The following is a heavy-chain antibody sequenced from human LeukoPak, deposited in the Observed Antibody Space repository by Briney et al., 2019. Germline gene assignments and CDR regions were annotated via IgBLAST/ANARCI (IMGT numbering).Heavy chain of an antibody. CDR1: GGSISSSSYY. V-gene: IGHV4-39*07. D-gene: IGHD3-10*01. CDR2: IDYSGGT. Sequence: SETLSLTCTVSGGSISSSSYYWGWIRQPPGKGLEWIGSIDYSGGTYFSPSLRSRVTLSVDTSKNQFSLKLSSVTAADTAVYYCARESRLPSYYGPGSSNWFDPWGQGTLVTVPS. CDR3: ARESRLPSYYGPGSSNWFDP. J-gene: IGHJ5*02.